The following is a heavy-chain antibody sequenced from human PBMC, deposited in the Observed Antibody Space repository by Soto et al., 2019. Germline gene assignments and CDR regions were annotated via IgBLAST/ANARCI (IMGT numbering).Heavy chain of an antibody. D-gene: IGHD6-19*01. CDR2: IYISGDT. Sequence: QVQPLESGPGLVKPSETLSLTCSVSGDSITSYYWSWIRQPAGKGLGWIGRIYISGDTNYNPSLKSRVTMSVDTSKNQFSLKLRSVTAADTAVYYCAREYTETVAGPTPYYFDYWGQGTLVTGSS. J-gene: IGHJ4*02. V-gene: IGHV4-4*07. CDR3: AREYTETVAGPTPYYFDY. CDR1: GDSITSYY.